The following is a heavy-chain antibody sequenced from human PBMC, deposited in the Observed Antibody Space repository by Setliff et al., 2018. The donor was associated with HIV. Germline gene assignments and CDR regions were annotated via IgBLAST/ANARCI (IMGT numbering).Heavy chain of an antibody. Sequence: ASVKVFCKALTFLVTGYNIHWVRLAPGHGPEWLGRINPNNGGTDYAQKFRGRVTMSLDTSTNTIYLELKGLTSDDTAVYYCAKPRIFDSFDVWGPGTVVTVSS. J-gene: IGHJ3*01. CDR3: AKPRIFDSFDV. CDR2: INPNNGGT. CDR1: TFLVTGYN. D-gene: IGHD2-15*01. V-gene: IGHV1-2*06.